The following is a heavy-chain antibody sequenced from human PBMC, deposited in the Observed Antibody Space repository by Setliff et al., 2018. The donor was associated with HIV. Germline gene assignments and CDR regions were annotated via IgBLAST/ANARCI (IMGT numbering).Heavy chain of an antibody. CDR3: ARSSGSYWMNAFDI. Sequence: SETLSLTRPVSRGSITTYYWSWIRQPPGKGLEWIGYIYNIGSTNYNPSLRRRVTISLDRSKNQFSLNLDSVTAADTAVYYCARSSGSYWMNAFDIWGHGTMVTVSS. V-gene: IGHV4-59*01. CDR1: RGSITTYY. CDR2: IYNIGST. D-gene: IGHD1-26*01. J-gene: IGHJ3*02.